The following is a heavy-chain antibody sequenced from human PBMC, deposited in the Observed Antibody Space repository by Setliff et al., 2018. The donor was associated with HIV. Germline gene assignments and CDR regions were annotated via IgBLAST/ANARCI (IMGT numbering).Heavy chain of an antibody. CDR1: GFTFSSYA. D-gene: IGHD3-16*01. CDR3: AKDRLNPQSNNWFDP. J-gene: IGHJ5*02. Sequence: GGSLRLSCAASGFTFSSYAMSWVRQAPGKGLEWVSAISGSGGSTYYADSVKGRFTISRDNSKNTLYLQMNSLRAEDTAVYYCAKDRLNPQSNNWFDPWGQGTLVTVSS. CDR2: ISGSGGST. V-gene: IGHV3-23*01.